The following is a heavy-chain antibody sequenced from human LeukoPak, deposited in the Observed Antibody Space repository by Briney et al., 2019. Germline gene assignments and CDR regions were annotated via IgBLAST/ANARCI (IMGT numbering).Heavy chain of an antibody. CDR1: GFTFSSYG. V-gene: IGHV3-23*01. CDR2: ISGSGGST. CDR3: AKNLLRKWYFDY. Sequence: GGSLRLSCAASGFTFSSYGMSWARQAPGKGLEWVSAISGSGGSTHYADSVKGRFTISRDNSKNTLYLQMNSLRAEDTAVYYCAKNLLRKWYFDYWGQGTLVTVSS. J-gene: IGHJ4*02. D-gene: IGHD1-26*01.